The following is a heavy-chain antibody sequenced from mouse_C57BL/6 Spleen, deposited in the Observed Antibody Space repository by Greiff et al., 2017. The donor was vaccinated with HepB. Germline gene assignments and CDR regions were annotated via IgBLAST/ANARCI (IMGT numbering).Heavy chain of an antibody. V-gene: IGHV1-64*01. CDR1: GYTFTSYW. Sequence: VQLQQPGAELVKPGASVKLSCKASGYTFTSYWMHWVKQRPGQGLEWIGMIHPNSGSTNYNEKFKSKATLTVDKSSSTAYMQLSSLTSEDSAVYYCARSGDGSSAFDYWGQGTTLTVSS. D-gene: IGHD1-1*01. J-gene: IGHJ2*01. CDR2: IHPNSGST. CDR3: ARSGDGSSAFDY.